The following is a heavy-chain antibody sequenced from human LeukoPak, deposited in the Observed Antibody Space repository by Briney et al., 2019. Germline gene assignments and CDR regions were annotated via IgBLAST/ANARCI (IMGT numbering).Heavy chain of an antibody. CDR3: AGRRVLDASFDY. V-gene: IGHV3-66*02. CDR1: GFTVSGNY. CDR2: IYSSDNT. J-gene: IGHJ4*02. Sequence: QPGGSLRLSCAASGFTVSGNYMSWVRQAPGKGLEWVSVIYSSDNTYYIDSVKGRFTISRDNSKNTLYLQMNSLRAEDTAVCYCAGRRVLDASFDYWGQGTLVTVSS. D-gene: IGHD3-16*01.